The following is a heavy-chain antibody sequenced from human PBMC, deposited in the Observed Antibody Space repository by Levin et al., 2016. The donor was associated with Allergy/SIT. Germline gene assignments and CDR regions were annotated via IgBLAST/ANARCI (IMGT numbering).Heavy chain of an antibody. CDR2: IIGAGGST. Sequence: GESLKISCAASGFTFSSYAMTWVRQAPGKGLQWVSSIIGAGGSTRYADSVKGRFTISRDISRNTVFLQMNSLRADDTAVYYCAKDRVPDGRWDIDYWGQGTLVTVSS. CDR1: GFTFSSYA. V-gene: IGHV3-23*01. D-gene: IGHD2-2*01. CDR3: AKDRVPDGRWDIDY. J-gene: IGHJ4*02.